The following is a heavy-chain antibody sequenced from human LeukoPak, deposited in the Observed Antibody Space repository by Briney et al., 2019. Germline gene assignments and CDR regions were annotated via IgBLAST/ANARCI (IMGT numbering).Heavy chain of an antibody. CDR2: IYYSGST. Sequence: SETLSLTCTVSGASVSSSTYSWGWIRQPPGKGLEWIASIYYSGSTNYNPSLKSRVTISVDTSKNQFSLKLSSVTAADTAVYYCARVRGIRDGYNVFDYWGQGTLVAVSS. CDR3: ARVRGIRDGYNVFDY. CDR1: GASVSSSTYS. V-gene: IGHV4-39*07. D-gene: IGHD5-24*01. J-gene: IGHJ4*02.